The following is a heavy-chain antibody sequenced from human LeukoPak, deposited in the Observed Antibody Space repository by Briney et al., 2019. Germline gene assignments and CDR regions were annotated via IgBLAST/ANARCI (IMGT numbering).Heavy chain of an antibody. V-gene: IGHV4-59*01. CDR3: ARESRYDSSGYYYDADAFDI. Sequence: SETLSLTCTVSGGSIISYYWSWIRQPPGKGLEWFGNFYYSGSTNYNPSLKSRVTILGDTSKNQFSLKLSSVTAADTAVYYCARESRYDSSGYYYDADAFDIWGQGTMVTVSS. J-gene: IGHJ3*02. CDR2: FYYSGST. CDR1: GGSIISYY. D-gene: IGHD3-22*01.